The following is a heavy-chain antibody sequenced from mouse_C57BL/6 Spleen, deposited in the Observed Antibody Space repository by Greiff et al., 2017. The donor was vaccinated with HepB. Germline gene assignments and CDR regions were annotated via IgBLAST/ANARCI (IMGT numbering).Heavy chain of an antibody. D-gene: IGHD3-2*02. V-gene: IGHV1-54*01. J-gene: IGHJ3*01. CDR1: GYAFTNYL. Sequence: QVQLQQSGAELVRPGTSVKVSCKASGYAFTNYLIEWVKQRPGQGLEWIGVINPGSGGTNYNEKFKGKATLTADKSYSTAYMQLSSLTSEDSAVYFCARVDSSGYCFAYWGQGTLVTVSS. CDR2: INPGSGGT. CDR3: ARVDSSGYCFAY.